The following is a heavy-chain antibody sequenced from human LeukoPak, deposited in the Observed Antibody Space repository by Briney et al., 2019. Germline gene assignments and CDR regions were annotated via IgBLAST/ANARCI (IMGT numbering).Heavy chain of an antibody. Sequence: SETLSLTCAVSGASISSDAYSWSWIRQPPGKGLEWIEYIYHSGSTSYNPSLKSRVTISVDRSKNLLSLELSSVTAADTAVYYCAGEHSGGFRFDYWGQGTLVTVSS. CDR3: AGEHSGGFRFDY. D-gene: IGHD6-19*01. V-gene: IGHV4-30-2*01. CDR1: GASISSDAYS. CDR2: IYHSGST. J-gene: IGHJ4*02.